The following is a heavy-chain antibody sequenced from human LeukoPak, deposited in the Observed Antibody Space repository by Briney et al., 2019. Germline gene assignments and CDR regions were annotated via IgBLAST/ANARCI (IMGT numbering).Heavy chain of an antibody. CDR1: GGSFSGYY. D-gene: IGHD3-3*01. Sequence: SETLSLTCAVYGGSFSGYYWSWIRQPTGKGLEWIGDINHSGSTNYNPSLKSRVTISVDTSKNQFSLKLSSVTAADTAVYYCARGGGITIFGVVISGKYNWFDPWGQGTLVTVSS. CDR2: INHSGST. V-gene: IGHV4-34*01. J-gene: IGHJ5*02. CDR3: ARGGGITIFGVVISGKYNWFDP.